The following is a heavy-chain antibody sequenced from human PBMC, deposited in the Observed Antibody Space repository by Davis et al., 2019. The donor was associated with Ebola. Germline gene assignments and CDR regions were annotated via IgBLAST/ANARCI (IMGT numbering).Heavy chain of an antibody. CDR3: AHMDAAPRGSSWYYYY. J-gene: IGHJ4*02. V-gene: IGHV2-26*01. CDR1: GFSLSNAGMG. CDR2: IFSNDEK. Sequence: SGPTLVKPTETLTLTCTVSGFSLSNAGMGVSWIRQPPGKALEWLAHIFSNDEKSYSTSLKSRLTISKDTSKSQVVLTMTNMDPVDTATYYCAHMDAAPRGSSWYYYYWGQGTLVTVSS. D-gene: IGHD6-13*01.